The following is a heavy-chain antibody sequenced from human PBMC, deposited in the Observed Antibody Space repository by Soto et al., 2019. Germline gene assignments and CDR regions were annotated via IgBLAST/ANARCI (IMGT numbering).Heavy chain of an antibody. J-gene: IGHJ4*02. CDR1: GYIFRTSW. Sequence: GESLKISCKGSGYIFRTSWIGWVRQMPGKGLEWMGVIYPGDSDTKYSPSFEGQIIISVDKSISSAYLQWSSLRASDTAMYYCARGGVSTRTFDYWGQGTPVTVSS. CDR3: ARGGVSTRTFDY. CDR2: IYPGDSDT. V-gene: IGHV5-51*01. D-gene: IGHD3-3*01.